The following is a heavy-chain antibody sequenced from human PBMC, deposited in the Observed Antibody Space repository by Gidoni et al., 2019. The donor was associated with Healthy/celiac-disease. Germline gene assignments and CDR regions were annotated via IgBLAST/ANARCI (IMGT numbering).Heavy chain of an antibody. CDR1: GFTFSSYG. J-gene: IGHJ6*03. Sequence: QVQLVESGGGVVQPGRSLRLSCAASGFTFSSYGMHWVRQAPGKGLEWVAVIWYDGSNKYYADSVKGRFTISRDNSKNTLYLQMNSLRAEDTAVYYCARSEDYYYYMDVWGKGTTVTVSS. V-gene: IGHV3-33*08. CDR3: ARSEDYYYYMDV. CDR2: IWYDGSNK.